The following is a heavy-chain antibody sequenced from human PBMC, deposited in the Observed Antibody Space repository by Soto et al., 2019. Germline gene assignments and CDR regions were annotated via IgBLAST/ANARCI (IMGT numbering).Heavy chain of an antibody. Sequence: PGGSLRLSCAASGFTFSSYAMSWVRQAPGKGLEWVSSISSSSSYIYYADSVKGRFTISRDNAKNSLYLQMNSLRAEDTAVYYCARVMYYYDSSGYPYWGQGTLVTSPQ. CDR3: ARVMYYYDSSGYPY. V-gene: IGHV3-21*01. D-gene: IGHD3-22*01. CDR1: GFTFSSYA. J-gene: IGHJ4*02. CDR2: ISSSSSYI.